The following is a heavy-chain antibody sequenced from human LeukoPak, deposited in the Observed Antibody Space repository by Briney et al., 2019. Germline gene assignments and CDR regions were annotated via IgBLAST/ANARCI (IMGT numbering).Heavy chain of an antibody. CDR1: GFTFSSYS. CDR2: ISSSNSYI. D-gene: IGHD3-22*01. Sequence: GGSLRLSCAASGFTFSSYSMNWVRQAPGKGLEWVSSISSSNSYIYYADSVKGRFTISRDNAKNSLYLQMNSLRAEDTAVYYCARDGSSAYDYWGQGTLVTASS. J-gene: IGHJ4*02. V-gene: IGHV3-21*01. CDR3: ARDGSSAYDY.